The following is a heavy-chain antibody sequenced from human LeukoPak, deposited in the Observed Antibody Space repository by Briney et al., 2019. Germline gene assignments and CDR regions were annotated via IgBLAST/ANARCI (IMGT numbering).Heavy chain of an antibody. D-gene: IGHD2-15*01. CDR1: GFTFRSYW. J-gene: IGHJ5*02. CDR2: MKLDGSEE. CDR3: ARWARYCSSGNCYSWFDP. Sequence: GGSLRLSCAASGFTFRSYWMSWVRQAPGKGLEWVANMKLDGSEEYYVDSVKGRFTISSDNAKNSLYLQMNSLRVDDTAVYYCARWARYCSSGNCYSWFDPWGQGTLVTVSS. V-gene: IGHV3-7*01.